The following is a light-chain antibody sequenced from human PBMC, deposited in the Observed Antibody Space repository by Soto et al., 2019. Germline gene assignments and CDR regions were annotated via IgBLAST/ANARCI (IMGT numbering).Light chain of an antibody. CDR1: SGHSSYA. CDR3: QTWGTGFRV. J-gene: IGLJ3*02. CDR2: LNSDGSH. V-gene: IGLV4-69*01. Sequence: QPVLTQSPSASASLGASVKLTCTLSSGHSSYAIAWHQQQPEKGPRYLMNLNSDGSHSKGDGIPDRFSGSSSGAERYLTISSLQSEDEADYYCQTWGTGFRVFGGGTKVTVL.